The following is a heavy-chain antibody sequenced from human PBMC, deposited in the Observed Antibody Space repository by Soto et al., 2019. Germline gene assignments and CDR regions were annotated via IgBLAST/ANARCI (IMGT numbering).Heavy chain of an antibody. Sequence: SETLSLTCTVSGGSISSGDYYWSWIRQPPGKGLEWIGYIYYSGSTYYNPSLKSRVTISVDTSKNQFSLKLSSVTAADTAVYYCAGYCSGGSCLHDAFDIWGQGTMVTVSS. D-gene: IGHD2-15*01. V-gene: IGHV4-30-4*01. CDR2: IYYSGST. J-gene: IGHJ3*02. CDR1: GGSISSGDYY. CDR3: AGYCSGGSCLHDAFDI.